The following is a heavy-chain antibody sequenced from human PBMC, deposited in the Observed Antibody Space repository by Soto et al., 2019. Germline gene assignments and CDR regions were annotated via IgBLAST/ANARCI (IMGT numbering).Heavy chain of an antibody. CDR3: ARDYHYYDSSGYYLPNWFDP. V-gene: IGHV1-69*02. J-gene: IGHJ5*02. Sequence: VQLVQSGAEVKKPGSSVKVSCKASGGTFSSYTISWVRQAPGQGLEWMGRIIPILGIANYAQKFQGRVTITADKSTSTAYMELSSLRSEDTAVYYCARDYHYYDSSGYYLPNWFDPWGQGTLVTVSS. CDR1: GGTFSSYT. D-gene: IGHD3-22*01. CDR2: IIPILGIA.